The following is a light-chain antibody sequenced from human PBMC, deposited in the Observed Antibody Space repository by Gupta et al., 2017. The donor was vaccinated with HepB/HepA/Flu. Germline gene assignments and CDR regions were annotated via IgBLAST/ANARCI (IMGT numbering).Light chain of an antibody. Sequence: QSALTQPASVSGSPGQSITISCTGTSSDVGGYNYVSWYQQHPDKTPKVMIYDVSNRPSGVSNRFSGSKSGNTASLTISGLQAEDEADYFCNSYTSTNTLYVFGTGTKVTVL. J-gene: IGLJ1*01. CDR2: DVS. CDR1: SSDVGGYNY. CDR3: NSYTSTNTLYV. V-gene: IGLV2-14*03.